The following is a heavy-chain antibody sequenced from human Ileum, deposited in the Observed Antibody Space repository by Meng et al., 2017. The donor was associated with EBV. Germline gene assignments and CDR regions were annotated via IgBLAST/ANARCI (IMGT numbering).Heavy chain of an antibody. Sequence: QVQLQELGPGLVKASGTLSLICVVFDGSISSSNWWSWVRQPPGKGLEWIGQIYYSGSPSYNPSLKSRVTMSVDKSKNQVSLNLNSVTAADTALYYCARHSGYNQGYWGQGTLVTVSS. CDR1: DGSISSSNW. CDR3: ARHSGYNQGY. D-gene: IGHD5-24*01. V-gene: IGHV4-4*02. CDR2: IYYSGSP. J-gene: IGHJ4*02.